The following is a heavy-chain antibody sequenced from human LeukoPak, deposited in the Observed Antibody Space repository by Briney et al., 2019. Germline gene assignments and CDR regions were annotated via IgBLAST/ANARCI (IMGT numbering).Heavy chain of an antibody. CDR2: ISSSSSYI. CDR1: GFTFSSHS. J-gene: IGHJ3*02. CDR3: ARDVGSGYTDAFDI. D-gene: IGHD5-12*01. V-gene: IGHV3-21*01. Sequence: PGGSPRLSCAASGFTFSSHSMNWVRQAPGKGLEWVSSISSSSSYIYYVDSVKGRFTISRDNAKNSLYLQVNSLRVEDTAVYYCARDVGSGYTDAFDIWGQGTMVTVSS.